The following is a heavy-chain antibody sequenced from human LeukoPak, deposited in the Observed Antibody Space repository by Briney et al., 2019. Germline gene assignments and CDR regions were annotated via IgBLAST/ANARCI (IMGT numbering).Heavy chain of an antibody. Sequence: GGSLSLSCAPSGFTFSSHAMSWVRQARGKGLEWVSAISGSGGSTYYAVSVKGRFTLSRDNSKNTLYLQMNSLRAEDTAVYYCAKDECITSCWWSDYWGQGTLVTVSS. D-gene: IGHD2-2*01. V-gene: IGHV3-23*01. CDR3: AKDECITSCWWSDY. CDR1: GFTFSSHA. J-gene: IGHJ4*02. CDR2: ISGSGGST.